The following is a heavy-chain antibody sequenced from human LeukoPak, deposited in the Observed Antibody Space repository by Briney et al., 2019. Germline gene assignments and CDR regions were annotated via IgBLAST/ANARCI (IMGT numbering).Heavy chain of an antibody. CDR3: AREYYDGSGHKHSFDI. V-gene: IGHV1-2*02. CDR2: IDPTSGGT. D-gene: IGHD3-22*01. Sequence: GASVKVSCKASGYTFSDYYMHWVRQAPGQGLEWMGWIDPTSGGTKYAQRFQGRVTMTRDTSISTAYMELTRLRSDDTALFYCAREYYDGSGHKHSFDIWGQGTMVTDSS. J-gene: IGHJ3*02. CDR1: GYTFSDYY.